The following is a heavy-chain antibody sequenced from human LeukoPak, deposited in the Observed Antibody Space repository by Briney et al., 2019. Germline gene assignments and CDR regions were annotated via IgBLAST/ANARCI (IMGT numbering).Heavy chain of an antibody. V-gene: IGHV3-23*01. D-gene: IGHD6-19*01. CDR1: GFTFTTYA. CDR3: AKSFGSGWYLDY. J-gene: IGHJ4*02. CDR2: ISGSGGST. Sequence: GGSLRLSCAAAGFTFTTYAMNWVRQAPGKGLEWVSAISGSGGSTYYADSVKGRFTISRDNSKNTLYLQMNSLRAEDTAVYYCAKSFGSGWYLDYWGQGTLVTVSS.